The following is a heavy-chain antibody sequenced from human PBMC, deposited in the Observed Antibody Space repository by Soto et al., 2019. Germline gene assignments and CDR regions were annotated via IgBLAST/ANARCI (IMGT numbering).Heavy chain of an antibody. CDR3: ARAGSTWRYFFEY. J-gene: IGHJ4*02. V-gene: IGHV4-59*01. CDR1: GGSINSYY. CDR2: VYYSGTT. D-gene: IGHD2-2*01. Sequence: QVQLQESGPGLVKPSETLSLTCTVSGGSINSYYWSWIRQSPGKGLEWIGYVYYSGTTYYNPSLQSRVTISVDTSKKQFSLKVRSVTAADTDIYFCARAGSTWRYFFEYWGQGSLVTVSS.